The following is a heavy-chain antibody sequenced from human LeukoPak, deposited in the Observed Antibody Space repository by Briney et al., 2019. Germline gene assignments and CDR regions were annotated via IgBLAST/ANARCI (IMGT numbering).Heavy chain of an antibody. V-gene: IGHV3-23*01. Sequence: GGSLRLSCAASGFTFSSYAMSWVRQAPGKGLEWVSAISGSGGSTYYADSVKGRFTISRDNAKNSLFLQMNSLRAEDTAVYYCARDRGYHAFDHWGQGTLVTVSS. CDR2: ISGSGGST. D-gene: IGHD3-10*01. J-gene: IGHJ4*02. CDR1: GFTFSSYA. CDR3: ARDRGYHAFDH.